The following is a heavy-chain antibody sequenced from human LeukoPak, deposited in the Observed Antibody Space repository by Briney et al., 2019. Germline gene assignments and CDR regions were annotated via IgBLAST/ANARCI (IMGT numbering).Heavy chain of an antibody. CDR2: ISGSGGST. CDR3: AVRGWIQLWLPSY. Sequence: GGSLRLSCAASGFTFSTYAMSWVRQAPGKGLEWVSAISGSGGSTYYADSVKGRFTISRDNSKNTLYLQMNSLRAEDTAVSYCAVRGWIQLWLPSYRGQGTLVTVSS. D-gene: IGHD5-18*01. J-gene: IGHJ4*02. CDR1: GFTFSTYA. V-gene: IGHV3-23*01.